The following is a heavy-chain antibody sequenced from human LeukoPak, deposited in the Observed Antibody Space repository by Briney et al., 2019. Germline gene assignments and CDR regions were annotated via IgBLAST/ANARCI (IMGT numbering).Heavy chain of an antibody. CDR3: ARTLYYYDSSGYYRSHYSDY. CDR1: GGSISSYY. J-gene: IGHJ4*02. V-gene: IGHV4-4*07. Sequence: PSETLSLTCTVSGGSISSYYWSWIRQPAGKGLEWIGRIYTSGSTNYNPSLKSRVTMSVDTSKNQFSLKLSSVTAADTAVYYCARTLYYYDSSGYYRSHYSDYWGQGTLVTVSS. CDR2: IYTSGST. D-gene: IGHD3-22*01.